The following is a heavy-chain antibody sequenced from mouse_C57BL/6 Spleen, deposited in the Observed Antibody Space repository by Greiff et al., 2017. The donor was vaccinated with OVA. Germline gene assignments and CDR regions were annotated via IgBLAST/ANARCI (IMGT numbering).Heavy chain of an antibody. J-gene: IGHJ2*01. Sequence: EVQGVESAGGLVQPGSSMKLSCTASGFTFSDYYMAWVRQVPEKGLEWVANINYDGSSTYYLDSLKSRFIISRDNAKNILYLQMSSLKSEDTATYYCAREDPYSNSFDYWGQGTTLTVSS. CDR2: INYDGSST. V-gene: IGHV5-16*01. CDR3: AREDPYSNSFDY. CDR1: GFTFSDYY. D-gene: IGHD2-5*01.